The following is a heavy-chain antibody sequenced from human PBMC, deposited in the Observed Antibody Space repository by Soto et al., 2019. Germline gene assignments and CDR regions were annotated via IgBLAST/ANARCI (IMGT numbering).Heavy chain of an antibody. J-gene: IGHJ1*01. CDR3: AKGLYSSSWYWPAQH. Sequence: EVQLVESGGGLVQPGRSLRIYCAASGFTFEDYAMHWVRQAPGKGLEWVSVISWNSGSIGYADSVKGRFTISRDNAKNSLYLQMNSLRAEDTALYYCAKGLYSSSWYWPAQHWAQCTLVTVSS. CDR2: ISWNSGSI. CDR1: GFTFEDYA. D-gene: IGHD6-13*01. V-gene: IGHV3-9*01.